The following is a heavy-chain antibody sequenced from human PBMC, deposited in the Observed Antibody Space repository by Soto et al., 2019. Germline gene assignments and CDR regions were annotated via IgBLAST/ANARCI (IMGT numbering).Heavy chain of an antibody. V-gene: IGHV1-18*01. CDR1: GYTFTSYG. CDR3: ARDPFRVYCSSTSCYEHVDY. D-gene: IGHD2-2*01. J-gene: IGHJ4*02. Sequence: ASVKVSCKGAGYTFTSYGISWGRQAPGQGLEWMGWISAYNGNTNYAQKLQGRVTMTTDTSTSTAYMELRSLRSDDTAVYYCARDPFRVYCSSTSCYEHVDYWGQGTLVTVSS. CDR2: ISAYNGNT.